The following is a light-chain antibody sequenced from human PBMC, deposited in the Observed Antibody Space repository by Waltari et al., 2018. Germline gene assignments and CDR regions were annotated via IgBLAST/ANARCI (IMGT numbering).Light chain of an antibody. CDR3: ATWDASLNGPI. CDR1: RSTIGSYS. J-gene: IGLJ2*01. V-gene: IGLV1-44*01. CDR2: SNN. Sequence: QSVMTQPPSASGTPGRRVPISCSGSRSTIGSYSVNWYHQLPGTAPKHLIYSNNQRPSGVPDRFSGSKSGTSASLAISGLQSEDEADYYCATWDASLNGPIFGGGTKLTVL.